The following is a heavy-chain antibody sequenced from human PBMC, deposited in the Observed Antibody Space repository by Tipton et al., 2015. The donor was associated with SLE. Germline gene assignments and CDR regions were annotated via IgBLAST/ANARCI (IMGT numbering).Heavy chain of an antibody. CDR1: GGSISSRTSY. V-gene: IGHV4-31*03. D-gene: IGHD5-12*01. J-gene: IGHJ4*02. Sequence: TLSLTCTVSGGSISSRTSYWGWIRQHPGKGLEWIGYMYYSGSTYYNPSLKSRVSISVDTSKNQFSLKLSSLTAADTAVYYCARGRRGYTAYVVPYYWGQGTQVTVSS. CDR3: ARGRRGYTAYVVPYY. CDR2: MYYSGST.